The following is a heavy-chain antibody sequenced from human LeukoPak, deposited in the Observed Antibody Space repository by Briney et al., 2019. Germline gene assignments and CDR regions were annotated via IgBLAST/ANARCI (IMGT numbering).Heavy chain of an antibody. CDR3: ARRVIAVAGRDYYGMDV. D-gene: IGHD6-19*01. V-gene: IGHV5-51*01. CDR2: IYPGDSDT. Sequence: GESLKISCKGSGYSFTSYWIGWVRQMPGKGLEWMGIIYPGDSDTRYSPSFQGQVTISADKSISTAYLQWSSLKASDTAMYYCARRVIAVAGRDYYGMDVWGRGTTVTVSS. CDR1: GYSFTSYW. J-gene: IGHJ6*02.